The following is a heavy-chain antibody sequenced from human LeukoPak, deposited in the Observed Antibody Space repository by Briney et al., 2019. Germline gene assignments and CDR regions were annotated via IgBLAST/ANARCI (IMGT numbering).Heavy chain of an antibody. Sequence: GGSLRLSCAASGFTFSNYAMSWVRQAPGKGLEWVSAMSSSGGSTYYADSVKGRFTISRDNSKNTLYLQLNSLRAEDTAIYYCASQKENFYDSSGNYWGQGTLVTVSS. V-gene: IGHV3-23*01. D-gene: IGHD3-22*01. CDR3: ASQKENFYDSSGNY. CDR2: MSSSGGST. J-gene: IGHJ4*02. CDR1: GFTFSNYA.